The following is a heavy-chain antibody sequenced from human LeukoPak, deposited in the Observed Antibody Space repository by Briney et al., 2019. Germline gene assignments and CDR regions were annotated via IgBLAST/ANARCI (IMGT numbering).Heavy chain of an antibody. CDR2: INPNSGGT. D-gene: IGHD5-24*01. Sequence: GASVKVSCKASGYTFTGYYMHWVRQAPGQGLEWMGWINPNSGGTNYAQKFQGRVTMTRDTSISTAYMELSRLRSDDTAVYYCARADGYRVYYFDYWGQGTLVTVSS. V-gene: IGHV1-2*02. J-gene: IGHJ4*02. CDR1: GYTFTGYY. CDR3: ARADGYRVYYFDY.